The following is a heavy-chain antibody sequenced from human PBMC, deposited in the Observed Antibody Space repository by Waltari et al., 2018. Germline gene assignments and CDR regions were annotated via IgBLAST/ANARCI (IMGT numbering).Heavy chain of an antibody. Sequence: EVQLLESGGGLVQPGGSLRLSCAASGFTFSSYAMSWVRQAPGKGLEWVSAIRGSGGSTYYAGSVKGRFTISRDNSKNTLYLQMNSLRAEDTAVYYCAKDQGQWLAPFDYWGQGTLDTVSS. CDR2: IRGSGGST. CDR1: GFTFSSYA. D-gene: IGHD6-19*01. CDR3: AKDQGQWLAPFDY. V-gene: IGHV3-23*01. J-gene: IGHJ4*02.